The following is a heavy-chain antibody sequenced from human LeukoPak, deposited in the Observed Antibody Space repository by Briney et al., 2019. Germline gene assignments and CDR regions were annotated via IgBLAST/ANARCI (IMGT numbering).Heavy chain of an antibody. V-gene: IGHV4-39*01. CDR1: GGTFSSSSYY. Sequence: SETLCLTCTVSGGTFSSSSYYWGWIRQPPGQGLESIVRIYYSGSTYYNPSLKRRVTISVDTSKNQFSLKLSSVTAADTAVYYCATTKDYYGSGSWGSLDYWGQGTLVTVSS. D-gene: IGHD3-10*01. J-gene: IGHJ4*02. CDR3: ATTKDYYGSGSWGSLDY. CDR2: IYYSGST.